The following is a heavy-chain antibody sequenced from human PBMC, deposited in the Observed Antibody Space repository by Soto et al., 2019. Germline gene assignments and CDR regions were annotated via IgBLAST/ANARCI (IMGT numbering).Heavy chain of an antibody. Sequence: GSLRLSCAASGFTFSSYGMHWVRQAPGKGLEWVAVISYDGSNKYYADSVKGRFTISRDNSKNTLYLQMNSLRAEDTAVYYCAKDSLSYYYDSSGYYPDWYFDLWGRGTLVTVSS. CDR3: AKDSLSYYYDSSGYYPDWYFDL. CDR2: ISYDGSNK. D-gene: IGHD3-22*01. V-gene: IGHV3-30*18. CDR1: GFTFSSYG. J-gene: IGHJ2*01.